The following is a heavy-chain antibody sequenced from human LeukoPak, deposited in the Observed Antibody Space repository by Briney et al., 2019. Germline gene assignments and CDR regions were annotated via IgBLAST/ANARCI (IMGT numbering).Heavy chain of an antibody. CDR1: GYHFTTYW. CDR3: ARLDTKNYQF. D-gene: IGHD1-7*01. CDR2: VFPGDSKT. J-gene: IGHJ4*02. V-gene: IGHV5-51*01. Sequence: GDSLKISCQVSGYHFTTYWIAWVRQTPGKGLEWMGMVFPGDSKTNYSPAFLGQVTMSVDKSIGAAHLQWRSLKASDTAMYYCARLDTKNYQFWGQGTLVSVSS.